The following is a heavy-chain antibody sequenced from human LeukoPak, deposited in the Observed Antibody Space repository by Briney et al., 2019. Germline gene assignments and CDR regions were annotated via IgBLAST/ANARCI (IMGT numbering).Heavy chain of an antibody. D-gene: IGHD6-13*01. Sequence: GSLRLSCAASGFTFSSYWMSWVRQPPGRGLEWIGSIYYTGTTFDNPSLKSRVTLSVDTSKNQFSLRLTSVTAADTAFYYCAREEYSSDWYGHDSWGQGTLVTVSS. CDR3: AREEYSSDWYGHDS. V-gene: IGHV4-39*07. CDR1: GFTFSSYW. J-gene: IGHJ4*02. CDR2: IYYTGTT.